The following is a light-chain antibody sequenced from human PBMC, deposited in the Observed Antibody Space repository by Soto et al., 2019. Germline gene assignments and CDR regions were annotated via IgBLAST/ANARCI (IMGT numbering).Light chain of an antibody. CDR2: GAS. CDR1: QSVSSN. Sequence: EIVMTQSPATLSVSPGERATLSCRASQSVSSNLAWYQQKPGQAPRLLIYGASTRATGIPARFSGSGSGTEFTLTISSLHYEDFAVYYCQQYNNWPRTFGQGTKLEIK. V-gene: IGKV3-15*01. J-gene: IGKJ2*01. CDR3: QQYNNWPRT.